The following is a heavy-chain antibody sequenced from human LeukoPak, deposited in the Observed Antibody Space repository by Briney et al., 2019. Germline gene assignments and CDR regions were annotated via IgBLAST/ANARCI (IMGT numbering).Heavy chain of an antibody. Sequence: ASVKVSCKASGYTFTGYYMHWVRQAPGQGLEWMGWINPNSGGTNYAQKFQGRVTMTRDTSISTACMELSRLRSDDTAVYYCARDRDYCSGGSCPIDYWGQGTLVTVSS. V-gene: IGHV1-2*02. CDR1: GYTFTGYY. CDR3: ARDRDYCSGGSCPIDY. D-gene: IGHD2-15*01. J-gene: IGHJ4*02. CDR2: INPNSGGT.